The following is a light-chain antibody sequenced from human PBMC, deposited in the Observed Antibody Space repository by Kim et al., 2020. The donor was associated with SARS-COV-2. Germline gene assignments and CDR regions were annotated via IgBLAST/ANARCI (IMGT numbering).Light chain of an antibody. CDR1: SSNIGGYDY. CDR3: CSYAGSYTWV. V-gene: IGLV2-11*01. Sequence: QSALTQPRSVSGSPGQSVTISCTGTSSNIGGYDYVSWYQQHPGKAPKLMINDVTGRPSGVPDRFSGSKSGNTASLTISGLQAEDEADYYCCSYAGSYTWVFGGGTKVTVL. CDR2: DVT. J-gene: IGLJ3*02.